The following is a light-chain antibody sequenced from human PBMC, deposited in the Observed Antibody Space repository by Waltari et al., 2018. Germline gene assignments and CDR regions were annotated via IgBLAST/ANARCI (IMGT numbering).Light chain of an antibody. CDR2: GNS. Sequence: QSVLTQPPSVSGAPGQRVTISCTGTSSNIGAGYDVPWYQHLPGRAPKPLIYGNSNRPSGVPDRFSGSKSGTSASLAITGLQSEDEADYYCQSYDSSLSGWMFGGGTKLTVL. V-gene: IGLV1-40*01. CDR1: SSNIGAGYD. J-gene: IGLJ3*02. CDR3: QSYDSSLSGWM.